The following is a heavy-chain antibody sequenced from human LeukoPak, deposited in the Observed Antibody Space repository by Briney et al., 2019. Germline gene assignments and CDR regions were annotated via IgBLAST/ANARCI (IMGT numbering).Heavy chain of an antibody. J-gene: IGHJ4*02. D-gene: IGHD3-22*01. Sequence: SETLSLTCTVSGGSISSYYWSWIRQPPGKGLEWIGYIYYSGSTNYNPSLKSRVTISVDRSKNQFSLKLSSMTAADTAVYYCARSYYYDSSGFDYWGQGTLVTVSS. CDR1: GGSISSYY. V-gene: IGHV4-59*12. CDR2: IYYSGST. CDR3: ARSYYYDSSGFDY.